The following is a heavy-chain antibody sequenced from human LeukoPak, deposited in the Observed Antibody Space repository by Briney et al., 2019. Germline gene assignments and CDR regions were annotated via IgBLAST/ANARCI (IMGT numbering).Heavy chain of an antibody. CDR2: IFYSGTT. CDR3: ARGALKTGIGDY. Sequence: SETLSLTCTVSGDSVSSRTHHWGWIRHPPGKGLEWIGTIFYSGTTYYNPSLKSRVTVSVDTSTNQFSLKLNSVTAADTAVYYCARGALKTGIGDYWGQGTLVTVSS. J-gene: IGHJ4*02. V-gene: IGHV4-39*07. D-gene: IGHD7-27*01. CDR1: GDSVSSRTHH.